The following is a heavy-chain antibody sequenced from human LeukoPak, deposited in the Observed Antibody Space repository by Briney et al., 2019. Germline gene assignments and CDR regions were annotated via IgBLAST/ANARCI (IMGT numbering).Heavy chain of an antibody. V-gene: IGHV4-34*01. CDR2: INDIGHT. CDR1: GESFNGFY. D-gene: IGHD3-16*01. Sequence: PSETLSLTCAVNGESFNGFYWTWIRQSPGKGLEWIGEINDIGHTNYNASLKSRVTISLDTSQKQFSLKLTSVTAADTAVYYCARGEGNDYVWGSFYYYLGVWGKGTAVTVSS. J-gene: IGHJ6*03. CDR3: ARGEGNDYVWGSFYYYLGV.